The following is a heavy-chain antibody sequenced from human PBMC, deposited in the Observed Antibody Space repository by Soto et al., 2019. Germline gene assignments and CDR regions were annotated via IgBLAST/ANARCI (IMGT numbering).Heavy chain of an antibody. Sequence: GASVKVSCKASGGTFSSYAISWVRQAPGQGLEWMGWINAHSGGTEYAQKFQGRVTMTRDTSISTAYMELSRLRSDDTAVYYCARGRRGSSSWYSNWFDPWGQGTLVTVSS. CDR3: ARGRRGSSSWYSNWFDP. CDR1: GGTFSSYA. J-gene: IGHJ5*02. V-gene: IGHV1-2*02. D-gene: IGHD6-13*01. CDR2: INAHSGGT.